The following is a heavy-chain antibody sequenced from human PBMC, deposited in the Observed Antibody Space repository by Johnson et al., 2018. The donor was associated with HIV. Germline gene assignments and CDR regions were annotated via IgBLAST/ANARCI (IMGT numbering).Heavy chain of an antibody. Sequence: VQLVESGGGLVQPGGSLRLSCIASGFTFSSYAMSWVRQAPGKGLEWVSAISGSAGITYYADSVKGRFTISRDNSKNTLYLQMNSLRAEDTAVYYCASTGSGSDDAFDIWGQGTMVTVSS. CDR3: ASTGSGSDDAFDI. D-gene: IGHD3-10*01. V-gene: IGHV3-23*04. CDR2: ISGSAGIT. J-gene: IGHJ3*02. CDR1: GFTFSSYA.